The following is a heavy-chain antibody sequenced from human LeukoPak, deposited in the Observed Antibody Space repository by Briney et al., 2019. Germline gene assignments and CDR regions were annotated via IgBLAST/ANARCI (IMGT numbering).Heavy chain of an antibody. D-gene: IGHD6-13*01. CDR3: AREFRGYSSSWYYFDY. Sequence: ASVKVSCKASGYTFTSYGISWVRQAPGQGLEWMGWISAYNGNTNYAQKLQGRVTMTTDTSTSTAYMELRSLRSDDTAVYYCAREFRGYSSSWYYFDYWGQGTLVTVSS. CDR2: ISAYNGNT. V-gene: IGHV1-18*01. CDR1: GYTFTSYG. J-gene: IGHJ4*02.